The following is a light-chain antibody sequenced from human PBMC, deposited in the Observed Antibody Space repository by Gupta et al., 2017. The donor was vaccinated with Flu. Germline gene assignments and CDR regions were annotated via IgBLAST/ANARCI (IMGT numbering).Light chain of an antibody. CDR2: DDE. CDR1: SGSIASNY. V-gene: IGLV6-57*01. Sequence: NFILTQPHSVSESPGKTVTISCTRSSGSIASNYVQWCQQRPGSSPITVIYDDEQRPSGVPARFSGSIDSSSNSASLTISGLRTEDEADYFCLSYDTSNVWVFGGGTKVNVL. J-gene: IGLJ3*02. CDR3: LSYDTSNVWV.